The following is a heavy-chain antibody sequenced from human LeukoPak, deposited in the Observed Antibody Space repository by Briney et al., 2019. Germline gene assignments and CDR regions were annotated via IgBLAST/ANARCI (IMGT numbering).Heavy chain of an antibody. Sequence: GGSLRLSCAASGFTFSSYAMSWVRQAPGKGLEWVSAISGSGGSTYYADSVKGRSTISRDNSKNTLYLQMNSLRAEDTAVYYCANYDWGSYRPLDYWGQGTLVTVSS. V-gene: IGHV3-23*01. J-gene: IGHJ4*02. CDR2: ISGSGGST. CDR3: ANYDWGSYRPLDY. D-gene: IGHD3-16*02. CDR1: GFTFSSYA.